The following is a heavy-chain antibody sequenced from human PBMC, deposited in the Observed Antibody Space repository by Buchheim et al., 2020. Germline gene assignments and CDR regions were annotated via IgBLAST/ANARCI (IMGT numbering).Heavy chain of an antibody. CDR1: GASISSGARH. CDR3: ASYYVGEGGRGY. CDR2: IYDSART. D-gene: IGHD3-10*02. V-gene: IGHV4-31*03. Sequence: VQLQESGPGVAKPSQTVSLTCTVSGASISSGARHWAWNRQHPGKGLEWIGCIYDSARTYYNPSLQSRVYISVDTSKNQFSLKLTSATAADTALYYCASYYVGEGGRGYWGQGT. J-gene: IGHJ4*02.